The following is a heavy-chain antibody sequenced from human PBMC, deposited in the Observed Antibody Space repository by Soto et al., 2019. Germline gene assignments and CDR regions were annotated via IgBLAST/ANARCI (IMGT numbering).Heavy chain of an antibody. CDR2: VWYDGRNK. CDR1: GFTFSSHG. D-gene: IGHD5-12*01. J-gene: IGHJ6*02. V-gene: IGHV3-33*01. Sequence: QVQVVESGGGVVQPGRSLRLSCAASGFTFSSHGMHWVRQAPGKGLEWVALVWYDGRNKDYADSVKGRFTISRDNSKNPLYLQMNSLRDADTAVYYCVRAAGYSGNDYVYYYGMDVWGQGTTVTVSS. CDR3: VRAAGYSGNDYVYYYGMDV.